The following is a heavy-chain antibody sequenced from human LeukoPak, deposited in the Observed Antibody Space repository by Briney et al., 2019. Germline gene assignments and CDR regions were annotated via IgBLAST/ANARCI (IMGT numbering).Heavy chain of an antibody. V-gene: IGHV3-48*01. CDR3: AKAVLLWFGDKEDWFDP. D-gene: IGHD3-10*01. CDR1: GFTFSSYS. Sequence: PGGSLRLSCAASGFTFSSYSMNWVRQAPGKGLEWVSYISSSSSTIYYADSVKGRFTISRDNSKNTLYLQMNSLRAEDTAVYYCAKAVLLWFGDKEDWFDPWGQGTLVTVSS. J-gene: IGHJ5*02. CDR2: ISSSSSTI.